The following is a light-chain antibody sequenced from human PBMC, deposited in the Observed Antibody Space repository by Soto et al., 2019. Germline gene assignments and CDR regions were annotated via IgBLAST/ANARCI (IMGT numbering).Light chain of an antibody. J-gene: IGLJ2*01. Sequence: QSALTQPPSASGSPGQSVTISCTGAGTDVGQYNYVSWYQQHPGKAPKLLIHHVSRRPSGVPARFSGSKSGNTASLTVSGLQTEDEADYYCSSFEASNNLLFGGGTKLTVL. CDR1: GTDVGQYNY. CDR2: HVS. CDR3: SSFEASNNLL. V-gene: IGLV2-8*01.